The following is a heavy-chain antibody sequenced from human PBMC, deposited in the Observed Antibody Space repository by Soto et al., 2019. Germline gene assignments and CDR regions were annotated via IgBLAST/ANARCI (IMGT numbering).Heavy chain of an antibody. V-gene: IGHV3-30-3*01. CDR2: ISYDGSNK. Sequence: QVQLVESGGGVVQPGRSLRLSCAASGFTFSSYAMHWVRQAPGKGLEWVAVISYDGSNKYYADSVKGRFTISRDNSKNTLYLQMNSLRAEDTAVYYCARDRSPYYYDSSGYYQAWGQGTLVTVSS. J-gene: IGHJ5*02. CDR3: ARDRSPYYYDSSGYYQA. D-gene: IGHD3-22*01. CDR1: GFTFSSYA.